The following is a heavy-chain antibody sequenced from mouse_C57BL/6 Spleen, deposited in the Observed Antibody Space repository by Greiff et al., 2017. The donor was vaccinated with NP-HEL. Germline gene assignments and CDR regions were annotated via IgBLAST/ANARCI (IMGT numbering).Heavy chain of an antibody. D-gene: IGHD1-1*01. V-gene: IGHV1-55*01. Sequence: QVQLQQSGAELVKPGASVKMSCKASGYTFTSYWITWVKQRPVQGLEWIGDIYPGSGSTNYNEKFKSKATLTVDTSSSTAYMQLSSLTSEDSAVYYCARSGPTDAWFAYWGQGTLVTVSA. CDR2: IYPGSGST. J-gene: IGHJ3*01. CDR1: GYTFTSYW. CDR3: ARSGPTDAWFAY.